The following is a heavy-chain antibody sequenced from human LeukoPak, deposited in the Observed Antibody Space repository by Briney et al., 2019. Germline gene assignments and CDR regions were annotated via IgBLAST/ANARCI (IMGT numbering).Heavy chain of an antibody. CDR1: GGSIGSYY. D-gene: IGHD3-22*01. J-gene: IGHJ5*02. CDR3: ARAKGYYYDSSGYYGGPWFDP. CDR2: IYYSGST. V-gene: IGHV4-59*01. Sequence: SETLSLTCTVSGGSIGSYYWSWIRQPPGRGLEWIGYIYYSGSTNYNPSLKSRVTISVDTSKNQFSLKLSSVTAADTAVYYCARAKGYYYDSSGYYGGPWFDPWGQGTLVTVSS.